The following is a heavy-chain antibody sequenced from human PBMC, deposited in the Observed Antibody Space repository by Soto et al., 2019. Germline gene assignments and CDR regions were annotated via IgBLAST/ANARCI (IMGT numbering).Heavy chain of an antibody. V-gene: IGHV1-69*01. CDR3: ARGGKERFRGSGMDV. D-gene: IGHD1-1*01. Sequence: QVQLVQSGAEVRKPGSSVRVACKASGDKFSTYAINWVRQVPGQGLEWLGGIITFFGAAMYAQKFQGRVTITADESATTAYMELSSLRSGDTAVYYCARGGKERFRGSGMDVWGQGTTVTVSS. CDR1: GDKFSTYA. CDR2: IITFFGAA. J-gene: IGHJ6*02.